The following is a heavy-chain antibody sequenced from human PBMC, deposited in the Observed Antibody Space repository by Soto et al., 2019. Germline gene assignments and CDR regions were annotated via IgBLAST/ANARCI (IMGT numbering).Heavy chain of an antibody. J-gene: IGHJ6*02. V-gene: IGHV3-30*18. D-gene: IGHD6-19*01. CDR3: AKDGGWLPGYYYYGMDV. CDR2: ISYDGTNK. Sequence: QVQLVESGGGVVQPGRSLRLSCAASGFTISHYGMHWVRQAPGKGLEWVAVISYDGTNKYYADSVKGRFTISRDNSKNTMYLQMNSLRAEDTAVYDCAKDGGWLPGYYYYGMDVWGQGTTVTVSS. CDR1: GFTISHYG.